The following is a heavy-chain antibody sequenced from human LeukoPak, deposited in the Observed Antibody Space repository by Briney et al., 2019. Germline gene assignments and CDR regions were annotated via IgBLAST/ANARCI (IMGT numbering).Heavy chain of an antibody. J-gene: IGHJ5*02. Sequence: GGSLRLSCAASGFTVSSNYMSWVRQAPGKWLEWVSVIYSGGSTYYADSVKGRLNISRDNAKNQLYLQMNSLRAEDTAVYYCARDRGYYASSGYLTWGQGTLVTVSS. CDR2: IYSGGST. CDR3: ARDRGYYASSGYLT. D-gene: IGHD3-22*01. V-gene: IGHV3-53*01. CDR1: GFTVSSNY.